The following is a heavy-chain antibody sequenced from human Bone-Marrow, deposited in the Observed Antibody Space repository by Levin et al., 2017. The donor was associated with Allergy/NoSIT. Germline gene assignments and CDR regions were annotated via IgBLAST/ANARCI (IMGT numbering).Heavy chain of an antibody. V-gene: IGHV3-23*01. CDR2: IGGAADTST. D-gene: IGHD2-8*01. CDR3: AKAVELQVYTPGH. Sequence: QRGESLKISCAGSGFTFNSYALAWVRQAPGRGLEWVSVIGGAADTSTYYADSVRGRFIISRDNSKNMLFLQMNGLRAEDTAVYYCAKAVELQVYTPGHWGQGALVTVSS. J-gene: IGHJ1*01. CDR1: GFTFNSYA.